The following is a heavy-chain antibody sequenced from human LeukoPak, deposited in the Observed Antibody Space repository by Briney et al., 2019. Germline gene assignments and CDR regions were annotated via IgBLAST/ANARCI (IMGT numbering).Heavy chain of an antibody. J-gene: IGHJ4*02. CDR3: ARRKIVATLFDY. Sequence: SETLSLTCAVYGGSFSGYYWSWIRQPPGKGLEWIGEIYHSGSTYYNPSFKSRVTISVDTSKNQFSLKLSSVTAADTAVYYCARRKIVATLFDYWDQGTLVTVSS. V-gene: IGHV4-34*01. CDR1: GGSFSGYY. D-gene: IGHD5-12*01. CDR2: IYHSGST.